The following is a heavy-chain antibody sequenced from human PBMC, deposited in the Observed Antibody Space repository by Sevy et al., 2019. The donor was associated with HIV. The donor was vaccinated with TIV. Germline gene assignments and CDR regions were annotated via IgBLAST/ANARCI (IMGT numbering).Heavy chain of an antibody. J-gene: IGHJ5*02. Sequence: SETLSLTCAVYGGSFSGYYWSWIRQSPGKGLEWIGEINHSGSTNYNPSLKSRVTISVDTSKNQFSLKLSSVTAADTAVYYCARGADIVATTYNWFDPWGQGTLVTVSS. CDR1: GGSFSGYY. D-gene: IGHD5-12*01. CDR3: ARGADIVATTYNWFDP. V-gene: IGHV4-34*01. CDR2: INHSGST.